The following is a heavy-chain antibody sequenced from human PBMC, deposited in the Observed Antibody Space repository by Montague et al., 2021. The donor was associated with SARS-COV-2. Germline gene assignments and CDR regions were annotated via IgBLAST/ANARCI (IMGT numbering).Heavy chain of an antibody. CDR3: ARVQGVNGVLPDFDY. CDR2: TYYSGST. V-gene: IGHV4-59*01. CDR1: GASMNSYY. J-gene: IGHJ4*02. D-gene: IGHD3-10*01. Sequence: SETLSLTCSVSGASMNSYYWTWVRQPPGKGLQWIGYTYYSGSTGYDPSLQSRLTMTVDRSKNQFTLSLRSVTAADSAVYYCARVQGVNGVLPDFDYWGQGLSVTVSS.